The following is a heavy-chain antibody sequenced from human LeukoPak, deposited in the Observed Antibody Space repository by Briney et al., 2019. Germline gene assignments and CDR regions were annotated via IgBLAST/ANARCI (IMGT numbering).Heavy chain of an antibody. CDR1: GGFFLGYY. D-gene: IGHD3-22*01. CDR3: ELRNNSSEPPRDY. Sequence: SETLSLTCAVYGGFFLGYYWSWIRQPPGRGLEWIGDIYQRGSTNYNPPRKSRVTISVDTSKNQFSLKLSYVPAADTAVYYCELRNNSSEPPRDYWVQGTLVTVSS. CDR2: IYQRGST. V-gene: IGHV4-34*01. J-gene: IGHJ4*02.